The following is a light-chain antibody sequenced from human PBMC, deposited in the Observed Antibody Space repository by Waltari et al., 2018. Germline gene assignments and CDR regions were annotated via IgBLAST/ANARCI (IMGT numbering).Light chain of an antibody. CDR2: AAS. V-gene: IGKV1-9*01. CDR3: QQFNASPRT. J-gene: IGKJ1*01. Sequence: IQLTQSPSSLSASVGHRVPIPCRASQGVNVYLAWYQQKPGKAPKLLIYAASTLQSGVSSRFSGSGSGTDFTLTINTLQPEDIATYYCQQFNASPRTFGQGTNVEIK. CDR1: QGVNVY.